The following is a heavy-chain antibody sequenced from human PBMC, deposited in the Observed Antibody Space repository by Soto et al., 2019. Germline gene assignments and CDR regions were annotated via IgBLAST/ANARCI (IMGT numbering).Heavy chain of an antibody. J-gene: IGHJ4*02. Sequence: NPSETLSLTCAVSGGSISSGGYSWSWIRQPPGKGLEWIGYIYHSGITYYNPSLKSRVTISVDRSKNQFSLKLSSVTAADTAVYYCARDPGRWGQGTLVTVSS. V-gene: IGHV4-30-2*01. CDR3: ARDPGR. CDR2: IYHSGIT. CDR1: GGSISSGGYS.